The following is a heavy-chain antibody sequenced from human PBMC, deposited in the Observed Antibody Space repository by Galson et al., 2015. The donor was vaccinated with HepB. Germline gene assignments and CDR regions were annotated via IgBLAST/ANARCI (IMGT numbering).Heavy chain of an antibody. CDR3: VRVAVGSSHWFDP. D-gene: IGHD3-10*01. CDR1: GFTFRDFF. CDR2: ISPGSSYT. J-gene: IGHJ5*02. V-gene: IGHV3-11*05. Sequence: SLRLSCAASGFTFRDFFMTWIRQSPGKGLEWLSYISPGSSYTHYADSVKGRFTISRDNARNSIYLQMNNLRVEDTAVYFCVRVAVGSSHWFDPWGQGTLVTVSP.